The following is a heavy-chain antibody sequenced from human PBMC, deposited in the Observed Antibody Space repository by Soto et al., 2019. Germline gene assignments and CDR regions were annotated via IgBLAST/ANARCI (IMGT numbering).Heavy chain of an antibody. V-gene: IGHV4-59*01. CDR2: IYYSGST. CDR3: ARDRGIAAVQNWFDP. J-gene: IGHJ5*02. Sequence: PSETLSLTCTVSGGSISSYYWSWIRQPPGKGLEWIGYIYYSGSTNHNPSLKSRVTISVDTSKNQFSLKLSSVTAADTAVYYCARDRGIAAVQNWFDPWGQGTLVTVSS. CDR1: GGSISSYY. D-gene: IGHD6-13*01.